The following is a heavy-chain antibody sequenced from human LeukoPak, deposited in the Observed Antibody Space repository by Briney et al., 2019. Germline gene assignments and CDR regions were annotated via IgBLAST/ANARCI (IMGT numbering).Heavy chain of an antibody. CDR3: ARDKWLRNYYYYYGMDV. D-gene: IGHD5-12*01. V-gene: IGHV4-59*12. CDR1: GGSISFYY. J-gene: IGHJ6*02. Sequence: PSETLSLTCTVSGGSISFYYWSWIRQSPGRGLEWIGYIYYGGTTNYNPSLKSRVTMSVDTPKNHVSLKLSSVTAADTAVYYCARDKWLRNYYYYYGMDVWGQGTTVTVSS. CDR2: IYYGGTT.